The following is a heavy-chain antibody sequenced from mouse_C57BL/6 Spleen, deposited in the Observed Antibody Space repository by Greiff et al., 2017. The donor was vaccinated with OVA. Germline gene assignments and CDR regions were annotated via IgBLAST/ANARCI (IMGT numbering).Heavy chain of an antibody. CDR1: GYTFTDSE. CDR2: IDPETGGT. D-gene: IGHD2-5*01. V-gene: IGHV1-15*01. J-gene: IGHJ4*01. CDR3: TRRTYSNSFMDY. Sequence: VKLMESGAELVRPGASVTLSCQASGYTFTDSEMHWVKQTPVHGLEWIGAIDPETGGTAYNQKFKGTAILTADKSSSTAYMELRSLTSEDSAVYYCTRRTYSNSFMDYWGQGASVTVSS.